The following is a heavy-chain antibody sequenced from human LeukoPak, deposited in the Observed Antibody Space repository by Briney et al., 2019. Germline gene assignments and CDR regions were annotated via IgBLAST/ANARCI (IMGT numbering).Heavy chain of an antibody. CDR3: ARALLPGIAAAGIFDY. CDR1: GFTFDDYG. CDR2: INWNGGST. D-gene: IGHD6-13*01. Sequence: GGSLRLSCAASGFTFDDYGMSWVRQAPGKGLEWVSGINWNGGSTGYADSVKGRFTISRDNAKNSLYLQMNSLGAEDTALYYCARALLPGIAAAGIFDYWGQGTLVTVSS. J-gene: IGHJ4*02. V-gene: IGHV3-20*04.